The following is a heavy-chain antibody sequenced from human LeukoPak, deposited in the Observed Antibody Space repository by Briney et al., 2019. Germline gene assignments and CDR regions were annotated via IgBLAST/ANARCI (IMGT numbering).Heavy chain of an antibody. CDR1: GVSTTNGIYY. V-gene: IGHV4-39*01. CDR3: ARHAEYNSGWHFYLDH. D-gene: IGHD6-19*01. J-gene: IGHJ4*02. Sequence: WETLSLTCTVSGVSTTNGIYYWAWIRQSPGKGLEWIGSVHNVGSTYYNLSLRSRVTMSIDTSKNQFSLRLNSVTAADTAVYYCARHAEYNSGWHFYLDHWGQGILVTVSS. CDR2: VHNVGST.